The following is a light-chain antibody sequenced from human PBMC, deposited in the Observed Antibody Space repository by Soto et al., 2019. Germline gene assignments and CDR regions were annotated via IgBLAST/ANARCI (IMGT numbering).Light chain of an antibody. CDR2: GAS. Sequence: EIVMTQSPATLSVSPGERATLSCRASQSVSSNFAWYHQKPGQVPRLLIYGASTRATGIPAWFSGSRSGTEFTLTISSLQSEDFAVYYCQQYNNGPFTFGPGTKVDIK. J-gene: IGKJ3*01. CDR3: QQYNNGPFT. CDR1: QSVSSN. V-gene: IGKV3D-15*01.